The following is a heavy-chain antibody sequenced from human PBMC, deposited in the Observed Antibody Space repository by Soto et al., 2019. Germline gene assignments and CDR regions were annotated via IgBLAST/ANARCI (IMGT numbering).Heavy chain of an antibody. V-gene: IGHV1-18*04. CDR3: AREHLVRGVILFEY. CDR2: ISAYNGNT. CDR1: GYTFTSYG. D-gene: IGHD3-10*01. Sequence: ASVKVSCKASGYTFTSYGISWVRQAPGQGLEWMGWISAYNGNTNYAQKLQGRVTMTTDTSTSTAYMELRSLRYDDTAVYYCAREHLVRGVILFEYWGQGTLVTSPQ. J-gene: IGHJ4*02.